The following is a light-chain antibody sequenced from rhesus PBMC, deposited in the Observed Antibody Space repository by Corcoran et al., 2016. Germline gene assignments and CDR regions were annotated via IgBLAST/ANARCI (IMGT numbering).Light chain of an antibody. Sequence: DIQMTQSPSSVSASVGDRVTITCRASQGISTYLAWYQTRPGKAPKLLIYFATPLQIGVPSRFCGSGSGTEFTLTISSLQPEDFATYSCLQYNNLPFTFGPGTKLDV. J-gene: IGKJ3*01. V-gene: IGKV1-25*02. CDR2: FAT. CDR1: QGISTY. CDR3: LQYNNLPFT.